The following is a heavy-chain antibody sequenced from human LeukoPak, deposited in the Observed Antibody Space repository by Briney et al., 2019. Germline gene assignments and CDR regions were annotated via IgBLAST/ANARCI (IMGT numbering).Heavy chain of an antibody. V-gene: IGHV4-39*07. CDR2: LCYSGNI. D-gene: IGHD3-9*01. CDR1: GGSFSSGYYC. CDR3: AREAYDVLTSDWFDP. Sequence: PSETLSLTCSISGGSFSSGYYCWGWVRQPPGKGLEWIGTLCYSGNIYYNPSLKSRVTISVDTSKNQFSLKLSSVTAADTAMYYCAREAYDVLTSDWFDPWGQGTLVTVSS. J-gene: IGHJ5*02.